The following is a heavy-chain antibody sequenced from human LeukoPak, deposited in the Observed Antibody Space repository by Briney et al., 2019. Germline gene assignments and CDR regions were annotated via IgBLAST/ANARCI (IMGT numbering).Heavy chain of an antibody. J-gene: IGHJ4*02. CDR1: GGSISSYY. CDR3: ASGGQWLAKDYFDY. CDR2: IYYSGST. Sequence: SETLSLTCTVSGGSISSYYWSWIRQPPGKGLEWIGYIYYSGSTNYNPSLKSRVTISVDTSKNQFSLKLSSVTAADTAVYYRASGGQWLAKDYFDYWGQGTLVTVSS. V-gene: IGHV4-59*01. D-gene: IGHD6-19*01.